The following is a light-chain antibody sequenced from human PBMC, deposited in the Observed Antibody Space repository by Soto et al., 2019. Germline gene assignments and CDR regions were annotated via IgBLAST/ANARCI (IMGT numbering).Light chain of an antibody. Sequence: QLVLTQPPSVSGAPGQRVTISCTGSSSNIGAGYDVHWYQQFPGTAPKLLIYGDINRPSGVPDRFSGARSGSSASLAITGLLPEDEADYYYLSHDSNLNGYVFGGGNKLTVL. CDR3: LSHDSNLNGYV. V-gene: IGLV1-40*01. CDR1: SSNIGAGYD. CDR2: GDI. J-gene: IGLJ3*02.